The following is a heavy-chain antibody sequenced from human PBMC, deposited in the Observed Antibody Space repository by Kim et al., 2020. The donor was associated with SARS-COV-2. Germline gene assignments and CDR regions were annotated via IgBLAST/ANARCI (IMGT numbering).Heavy chain of an antibody. D-gene: IGHD1-26*01. V-gene: IGHV3-30*18. CDR1: GFTFNTYG. Sequence: GGSLRLSCAASGFTFNTYGMNWVRQAPGKGLEWVAVISYDGSNKYYADSVKGRFTISRDNSKNTLYLQMNSQRIEDTAVYYCAKSFSGSYFGYDYWGQGTLVTVSS. J-gene: IGHJ4*02. CDR2: ISYDGSNK. CDR3: AKSFSGSYFGYDY.